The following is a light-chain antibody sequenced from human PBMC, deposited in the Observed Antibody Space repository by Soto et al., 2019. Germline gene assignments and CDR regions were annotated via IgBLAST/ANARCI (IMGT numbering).Light chain of an antibody. J-gene: IGKJ4*01. Sequence: DIQMTQSPSSLSASVGDRVTITCQASQDITNYLNWYQQKPGQAPKLLIYDASNWQTGVPSRFSGSGSGTDFTVTISNLQPEDIATYYCQQYDNLPLTFGGGTKVEIK. CDR2: DAS. V-gene: IGKV1-33*01. CDR1: QDITNY. CDR3: QQYDNLPLT.